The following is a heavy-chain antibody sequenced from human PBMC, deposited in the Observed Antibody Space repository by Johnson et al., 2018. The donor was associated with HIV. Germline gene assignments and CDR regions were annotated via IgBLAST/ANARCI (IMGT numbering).Heavy chain of an antibody. J-gene: IGHJ3*02. CDR1: GFTFSSYG. CDR3: AKGLTLRGSYYDAFDI. D-gene: IGHD1-26*01. V-gene: IGHV3-33*06. CDR2: IWYDGSNK. Sequence: VQLVESGGGVVQPGRSLRLSCAASGFTFSSYGMHWVRQAPGKGLEWVAVIWYDGSNKYYADSVKGRFTISRDNSKNTLYLQMNSLRAEYTAVYYCAKGLTLRGSYYDAFDIWGQGTMVTVSS.